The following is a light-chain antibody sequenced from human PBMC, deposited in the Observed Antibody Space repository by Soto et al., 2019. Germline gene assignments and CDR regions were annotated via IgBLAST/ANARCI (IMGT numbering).Light chain of an antibody. V-gene: IGKV3-11*01. J-gene: IGKJ5*01. Sequence: EIVLTQSPATLSLSPGERATLSCRASQSVTTYLAWYQHKPGQAPRLLIYDASNRATGIPARFSGSGSGTDFTLTISSLEPEDSAVYHCQQRSNWPSITFGQGTRLEIK. CDR3: QQRSNWPSIT. CDR2: DAS. CDR1: QSVTTY.